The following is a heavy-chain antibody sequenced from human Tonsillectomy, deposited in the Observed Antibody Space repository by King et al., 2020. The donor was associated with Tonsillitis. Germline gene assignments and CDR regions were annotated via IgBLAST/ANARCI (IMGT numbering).Heavy chain of an antibody. V-gene: IGHV3-48*03. D-gene: IGHD5-12*01. CDR3: ARDSGYTIFDY. Sequence: VQLVESGGGLVQPGGSLRLSCAASGVTFSSYEMNWVRQAPGKGLEWVSYIGSSGRAIYYADSVKGRFTISRDNAKNSLYLQMNSLTAEDTAVYYCARDSGYTIFDYWGQGTLVTVSS. J-gene: IGHJ4*02. CDR1: GVTFSSYE. CDR2: IGSSGRAI.